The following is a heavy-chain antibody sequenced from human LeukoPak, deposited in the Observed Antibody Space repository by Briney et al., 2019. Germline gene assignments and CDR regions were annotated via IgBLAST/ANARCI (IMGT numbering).Heavy chain of an antibody. CDR1: GGSISSSNW. D-gene: IGHD5-18*01. CDR3: ARLAAMVVYNWFDP. CDR2: IYYSGST. J-gene: IGHJ5*02. Sequence: SGTLSLTCAVSGGSISSSNWWSWVRQPPGKGPEWIGSIYYSGSTYYNPSLKSRVTISVDTSKNQFSLKLSSVTAADTAVYYCARLAAMVVYNWFDPWGQGTLVTVSS. V-gene: IGHV4-4*02.